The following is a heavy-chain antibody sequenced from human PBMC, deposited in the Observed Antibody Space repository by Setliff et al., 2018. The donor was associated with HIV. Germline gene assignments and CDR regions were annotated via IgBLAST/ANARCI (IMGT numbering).Heavy chain of an antibody. CDR2: IIHSGGT. Sequence: SETLSLTCAVYGGSFSGYYWTWIRQPPGRGLEWIGEIIHSGGTNYNRSLKSRVTISVDTSKNQFSLNLSSVTAADTSVYYCARGGLGVVGAIDYWSQGTLVTVSS. CDR1: GGSFSGYY. CDR3: ARGGLGVVGAIDY. D-gene: IGHD2-15*01. J-gene: IGHJ4*02. V-gene: IGHV4-34*01.